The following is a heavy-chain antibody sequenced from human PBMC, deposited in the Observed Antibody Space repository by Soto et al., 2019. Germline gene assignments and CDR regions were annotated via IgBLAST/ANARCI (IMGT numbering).Heavy chain of an antibody. V-gene: IGHV1-46*01. D-gene: IGHD2-15*01. CDR2: INPSGGTT. Sequence: SVKVSCKASGYTFTRYNVHWVRQAPGQGLEWMAIINPSGGTTYYVQKFEGRVTLTTDTSTSTVYMELSSLRSDDTAVYYCARVRGGGSEYFFDYWGQGTLVNVS. J-gene: IGHJ4*02. CDR3: ARVRGGGSEYFFDY. CDR1: GYTFTRYN.